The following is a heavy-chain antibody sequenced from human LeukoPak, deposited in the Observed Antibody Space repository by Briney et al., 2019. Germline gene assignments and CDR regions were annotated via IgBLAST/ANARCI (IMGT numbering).Heavy chain of an antibody. CDR3: ARDSRGSSGWYYYDGMDV. Sequence: PGGSLRLSCAASGFTFSSYWMHWVRQAPGKGLVWVSHINIYGSSIMYADSVKGRFTISRDNAKNTLYLQMNSLRAEDTAVYYCARDSRGSSGWYYYDGMDVWGQGTTVTVSS. D-gene: IGHD6-19*01. CDR2: INIYGSSI. J-gene: IGHJ6*02. CDR1: GFTFSSYW. V-gene: IGHV3-74*03.